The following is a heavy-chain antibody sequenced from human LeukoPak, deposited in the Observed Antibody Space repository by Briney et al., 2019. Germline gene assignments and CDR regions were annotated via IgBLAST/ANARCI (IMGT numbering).Heavy chain of an antibody. D-gene: IGHD2-15*01. Sequence: GGSLRLPCAASGFTFSSYSMNWVRQAPGKGLEWVSSISSSIGFTYYRDSVKGRFTISRDNAKNSLYLQMNSLRAEDTAVYYCARGLGYCSGGSCYFEYWGQGILVTVSS. CDR1: GFTFSSYS. V-gene: IGHV3-21*01. J-gene: IGHJ4*02. CDR2: ISSSIGFT. CDR3: ARGLGYCSGGSCYFEY.